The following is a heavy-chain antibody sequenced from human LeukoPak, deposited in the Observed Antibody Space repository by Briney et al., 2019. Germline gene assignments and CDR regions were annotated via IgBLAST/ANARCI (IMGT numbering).Heavy chain of an antibody. V-gene: IGHV3-21*01. CDR2: ISSSSGYI. J-gene: IGHJ3*02. CDR3: ARDGYNYDSSGYYQEAFDI. D-gene: IGHD3-22*01. CDR1: GFTFSSYS. Sequence: GGSLRLSCAASGFTFSSYSMNWVRHAQGKGLGWVSSISSSSGYIYYADSVKGRFPISRDNAKNSLYLQMNSLRAEDTAVYYCARDGYNYDSSGYYQEAFDIWGQGTMVTVSS.